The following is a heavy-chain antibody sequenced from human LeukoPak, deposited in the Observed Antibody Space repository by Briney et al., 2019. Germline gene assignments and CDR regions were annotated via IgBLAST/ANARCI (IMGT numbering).Heavy chain of an antibody. D-gene: IGHD1-26*01. J-gene: IGHJ6*03. CDR3: ARGCRSRELRYYYYYTDV. CDR1: GYTFTSYD. V-gene: IGHV1-8*01. Sequence: EASVKVSCKASGYTFTSYDINWVRQAPGQGLEWMGWMNPNSGNTGYAQKFQGRVTMTRNTSISTAYMELSSLRTEDTAVYYCARGCRSRELRYYYYYTDVWGKGTTVTVSS. CDR2: MNPNSGNT.